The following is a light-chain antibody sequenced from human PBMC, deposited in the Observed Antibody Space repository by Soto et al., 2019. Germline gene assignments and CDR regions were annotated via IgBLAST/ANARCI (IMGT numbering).Light chain of an antibody. CDR3: QQYNSYSPT. Sequence: DIQMTQSPSTLSASVGDRVTITCRASQSISSWLAWYQQKPGKAPELLIYDASSLESGVPSRFSGSGSGTEFTLTISSLQPDDFATYYCQQYNSYSPTFGGGTKVEIK. CDR1: QSISSW. V-gene: IGKV1-5*01. CDR2: DAS. J-gene: IGKJ4*01.